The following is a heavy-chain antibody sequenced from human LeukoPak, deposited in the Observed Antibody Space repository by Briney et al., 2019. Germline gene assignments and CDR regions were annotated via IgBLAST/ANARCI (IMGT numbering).Heavy chain of an antibody. Sequence: SETLSLTCTVSDGSISNYYWSWIRQPPGNGLEWIGYIHNSGTTNYNPSLKSRVTISVDTSKNQISLKVTPVTAADTAVYYCARIDFRDGYNLGFDYWGQGTLVTVSS. J-gene: IGHJ4*02. CDR3: ARIDFRDGYNLGFDY. CDR1: DGSISNYY. CDR2: IHNSGTT. V-gene: IGHV4-59*01. D-gene: IGHD5-24*01.